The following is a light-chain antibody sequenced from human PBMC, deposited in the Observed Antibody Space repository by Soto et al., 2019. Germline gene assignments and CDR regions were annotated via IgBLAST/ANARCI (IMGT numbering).Light chain of an antibody. V-gene: IGLV2-14*01. CDR2: DVS. CDR1: SSDVGGYNY. CDR3: SSYTSSSTYV. J-gene: IGLJ1*01. Sequence: QSVLTQPASLSVSPGQSSSISCTGTSSDVGGYNYVSWYQQHPGKAPKLMIYDVSNRPSGVSNRFSGSKSGSTASLTISGLQAEDEADYYCSSYTSSSTYVFGTGTKVTVL.